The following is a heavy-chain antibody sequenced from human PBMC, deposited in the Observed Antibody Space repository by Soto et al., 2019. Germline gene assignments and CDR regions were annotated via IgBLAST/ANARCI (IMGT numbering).Heavy chain of an antibody. D-gene: IGHD6-19*01. CDR3: ARDRIAVDGIPFDY. CDR2: IRSSGSTI. CDR1: GFTFSDYY. J-gene: IGHJ4*02. V-gene: IGHV3-11*01. Sequence: GGSLRLSCAASGFTFSDYYMSWIRQAPGKGLEWVSYIRSSGSTIYYADSVKGRFTISRDNAKNSLYLQMNSLRAEDTAVYYCARDRIAVDGIPFDYWGQGTLVTVSS.